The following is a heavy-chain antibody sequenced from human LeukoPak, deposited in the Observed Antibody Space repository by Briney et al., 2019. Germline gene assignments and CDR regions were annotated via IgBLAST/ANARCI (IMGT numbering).Heavy chain of an antibody. CDR2: IYTSGST. CDR3: ARSQNTFLWFGELRQGFDY. J-gene: IGHJ4*02. CDR1: GGSISSGSYY. D-gene: IGHD3-10*01. V-gene: IGHV4-61*02. Sequence: PSQTLSLTCTVSGGSISSGSYYWSWIRQPAGKGLEWIGRIYTSGSTNYNPSLKSRVTISVDTSKNQFSLKLSSVTAADTAVYYCARSQNTFLWFGELRQGFDYWGQGTLVTVSS.